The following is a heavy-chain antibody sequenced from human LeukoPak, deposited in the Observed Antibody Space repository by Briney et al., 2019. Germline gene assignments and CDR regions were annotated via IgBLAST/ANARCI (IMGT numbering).Heavy chain of an antibody. J-gene: IGHJ4*02. Sequence: ASVEVSCKASGYTFTSYGISWVRQAPGQGLEWMGWISAYNGNTNYAQKLQGRVTTTTDTSTSTAYMELRSLRSDDTAVYYCVWELRSFDYWGQGTLVTVSS. CDR2: ISAYNGNT. V-gene: IGHV1-18*01. D-gene: IGHD3-16*01. CDR1: GYTFTSYG. CDR3: VWELRSFDY.